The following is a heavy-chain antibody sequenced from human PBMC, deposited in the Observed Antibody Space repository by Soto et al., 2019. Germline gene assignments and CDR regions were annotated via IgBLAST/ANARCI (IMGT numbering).Heavy chain of an antibody. Sequence: PGESLKISCKGSGYSFTSYWIGWVRQIPWKGLEWMGIIYPGDSDTRYSPSFQGQVTISADKSISTAYLQWSSLKASDTAMYYCARLDTAMDTKYYFDYWGQGTLVTVSS. V-gene: IGHV5-51*01. CDR2: IYPGDSDT. J-gene: IGHJ4*02. D-gene: IGHD5-18*01. CDR3: ARLDTAMDTKYYFDY. CDR1: GYSFTSYW.